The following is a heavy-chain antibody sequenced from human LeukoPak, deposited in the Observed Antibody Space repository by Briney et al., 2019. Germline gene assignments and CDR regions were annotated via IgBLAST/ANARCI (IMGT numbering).Heavy chain of an antibody. CDR1: GGSFSGYY. D-gene: IGHD2-15*01. V-gene: IGHV4-34*01. Sequence: SETLSLTCAVYGGSFSGYYWSWIRQPPGKGLEWIGEINHSGSTNYNPSLKSRVTISVDTSKNQFSLKLSSVTAADTAVYYCARGYCSGGSCYSPISRTGLFRVVWFDPWGQGTLVTVSS. J-gene: IGHJ5*02. CDR2: INHSGST. CDR3: ARGYCSGGSCYSPISRTGLFRVVWFDP.